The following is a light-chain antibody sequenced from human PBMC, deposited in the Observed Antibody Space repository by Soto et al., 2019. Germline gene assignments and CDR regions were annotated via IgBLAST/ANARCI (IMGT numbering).Light chain of an antibody. CDR1: QSVSSSY. CDR3: QQYNNWPPIT. CDR2: GAS. J-gene: IGKJ5*01. V-gene: IGKV3-15*01. Sequence: EIVLTQSPGTLSLSPGERGTLSCWSSQSVSSSYLAWYQQKPGQAPRLLIYGASTRATGIPARFSGSGSEADFTLTISGLQSEDFAVYYCQQYNNWPPITFGQGTRLEIK.